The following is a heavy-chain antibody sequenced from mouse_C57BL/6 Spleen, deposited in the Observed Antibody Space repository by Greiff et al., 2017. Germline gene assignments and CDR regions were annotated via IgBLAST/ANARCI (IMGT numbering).Heavy chain of an antibody. Sequence: EVKLQQSGAELVRPGASVKLSCTASGFNIKDYYMHWVKQRPEQGLEWIGRIDPEDGDTEYAPKFQGKATMTADTSSNTAYLQLSSLTSEDTAVYYCTRTGSSLYYYAMDYWGQGTSVTVSS. CDR3: TRTGSSLYYYAMDY. V-gene: IGHV14-1*01. CDR1: GFNIKDYY. J-gene: IGHJ4*01. CDR2: IDPEDGDT. D-gene: IGHD1-1*01.